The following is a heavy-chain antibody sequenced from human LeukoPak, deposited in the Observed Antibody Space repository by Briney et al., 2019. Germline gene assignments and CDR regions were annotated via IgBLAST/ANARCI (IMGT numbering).Heavy chain of an antibody. J-gene: IGHJ3*02. D-gene: IGHD4-11*01. CDR3: ARDRGLQKPDAFDI. CDR1: GYIFTNYY. Sequence: ASVKVSCKASGYIFTNYYMHWVRQAPGQGLEWMGIINPSGGSTSFAQRFQGRVTMTRGTSTSTVYMELSSLTSEDTAVYYCARDRGLQKPDAFDIWGQGTMVTVSS. V-gene: IGHV1-46*01. CDR2: INPSGGST.